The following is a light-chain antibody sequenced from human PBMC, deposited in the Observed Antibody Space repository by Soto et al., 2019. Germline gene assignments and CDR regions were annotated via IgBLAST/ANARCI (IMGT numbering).Light chain of an antibody. CDR2: AAS. CDR1: QSVNTY. J-gene: IGKJ4*01. Sequence: EIVLTQSPATLSLTPGERATLSCRASQSVNTYLAWYQQKPGQAPRLLIYAASNRATGIPARFSGSGSGTDFTLTISSLEPEDFAVYYCQQRSNWPLTFGGGTKVEIK. CDR3: QQRSNWPLT. V-gene: IGKV3-11*01.